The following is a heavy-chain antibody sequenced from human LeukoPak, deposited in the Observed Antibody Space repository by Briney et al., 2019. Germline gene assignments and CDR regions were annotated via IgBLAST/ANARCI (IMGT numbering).Heavy chain of an antibody. CDR2: IIPIFGTA. D-gene: IGHD1-26*01. J-gene: IGHJ4*02. V-gene: IGHV1-69*13. Sequence: SVKVSCKASGGTFSSYAISWVRQAPGQGLEWMGGIIPIFGTANYAQKSQGRVTITADESTSTAYMELSSLRSEDTAVYYCAVPGGGSPRGAFDYWGQGTLVTVSS. CDR3: AVPGGGSPRGAFDY. CDR1: GGTFSSYA.